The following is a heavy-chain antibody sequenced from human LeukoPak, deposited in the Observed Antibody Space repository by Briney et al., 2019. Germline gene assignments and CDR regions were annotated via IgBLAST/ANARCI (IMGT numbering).Heavy chain of an antibody. D-gene: IGHD3-22*01. CDR3: ALSTYYYDSSGYYLYYFDY. CDR2: IYYSGST. CDR1: GGSISSSSYY. Sequence: SETLSPTCTVSGGSISSSSYYWGWIRQPPGKGLEWIGSIYYSGSTYYNPSLKSRVTISVDTSKNQFSLKLSSVTAADTAVYYCALSTYYYDSSGYYLYYFDYWGQGTLVTVSS. J-gene: IGHJ4*02. V-gene: IGHV4-39*01.